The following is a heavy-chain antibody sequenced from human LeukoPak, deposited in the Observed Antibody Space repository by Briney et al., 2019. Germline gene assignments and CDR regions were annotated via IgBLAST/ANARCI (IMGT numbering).Heavy chain of an antibody. J-gene: IGHJ4*02. CDR1: GDSISSGGYS. CDR2: IYHSGST. D-gene: IGHD1-26*01. V-gene: IGHV4-30-2*01. CDR3: ARLFHPALSGNYPFDY. Sequence: KASETLSLTCAVSGDSISSGGYSWSWIRQPPGKGLEWIGYIYHSGSTYYNPSLKSRVTISVDRSKNQFSLKLSSVTAADTAVYYCARLFHPALSGNYPFDYWGQGTLVTVSS.